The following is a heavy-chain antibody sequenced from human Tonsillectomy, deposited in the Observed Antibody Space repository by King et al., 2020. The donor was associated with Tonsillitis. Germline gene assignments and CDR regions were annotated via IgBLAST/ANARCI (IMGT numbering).Heavy chain of an antibody. V-gene: IGHV3-74*01. CDR3: ATVGSSAYYVY. CDR1: GFTFSSYW. Sequence: VQLVESGGGLVQPGRSVRLSCEASGFTFSSYWMHWVRQAPGKELVWVSHINGDGTNTNYADSVKGRFTISRDNAKNTLYLKMNSLRAEDTAVYFCATVGSSAYYVYWGQGTLVTVSS. CDR2: INGDGTNT. J-gene: IGHJ4*02. D-gene: IGHD3-22*01.